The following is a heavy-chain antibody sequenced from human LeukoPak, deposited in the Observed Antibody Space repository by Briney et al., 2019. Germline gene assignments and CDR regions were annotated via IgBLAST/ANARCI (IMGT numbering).Heavy chain of an antibody. V-gene: IGHV4-39*07. D-gene: IGHD3-3*01. Sequence: PSETLSLTCTVSGGSISGSSYYWSWIRQPPGKGLEWIGEINHSGSTNYNPSLKSRVTISVDTSKNQFSLKLSSVTAADTAVYYCARGRQDFWSGYYHSLYFDYWGQGTLVTVSS. J-gene: IGHJ4*02. CDR2: INHSGST. CDR3: ARGRQDFWSGYYHSLYFDY. CDR1: GGSISGSSYY.